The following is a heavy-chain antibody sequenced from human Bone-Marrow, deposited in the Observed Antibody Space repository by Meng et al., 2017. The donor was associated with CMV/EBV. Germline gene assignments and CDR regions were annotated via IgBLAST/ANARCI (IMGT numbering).Heavy chain of an antibody. D-gene: IGHD2-2*01. CDR2: IDPNGGGT. J-gene: IGHJ6*02. Sequence: ASVKVSCKASGYTFTGYYMHWVRQAPGQGLEWMGWIDPNGGGTNYAQKFQDRVTMTSDTSIRTAYMELSRLRSDDTALYYCARERSLVPAASPDYYYYGMDVWGQGTTVTVSS. V-gene: IGHV1-2*02. CDR3: ARERSLVPAASPDYYYYGMDV. CDR1: GYTFTGYY.